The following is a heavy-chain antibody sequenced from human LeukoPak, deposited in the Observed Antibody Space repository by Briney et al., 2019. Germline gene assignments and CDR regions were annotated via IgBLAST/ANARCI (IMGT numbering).Heavy chain of an antibody. CDR1: GFTFSSYA. CDR3: AREDGGNTQD. Sequence: GGSLRLSCAASGFTFSSYAMHWVRQAPGKGLEWVAVISYDGSNKYYADSVKGRFTISRDNSKNTLYLQMNSLRAEDTAVYYCAREDGGNTQDWGQGTLVTVSS. CDR2: ISYDGSNK. V-gene: IGHV3-30-3*01. D-gene: IGHD4-23*01. J-gene: IGHJ4*02.